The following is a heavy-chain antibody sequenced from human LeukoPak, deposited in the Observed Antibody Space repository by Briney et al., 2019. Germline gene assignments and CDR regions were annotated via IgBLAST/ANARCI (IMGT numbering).Heavy chain of an antibody. V-gene: IGHV3-30*03. CDR3: ARARTYYYDSSGYYNY. Sequence: GRSLRLSCAASGFTFSSYGMHWVRQAPGKALEWVAVISYDGSNKYYPDSVKGRFTISRDNSKNTLYLQMNSLRSEDTAVYYCARARTYYYDSSGYYNYWGQGILVTVSS. CDR2: ISYDGSNK. CDR1: GFTFSSYG. D-gene: IGHD3-22*01. J-gene: IGHJ4*01.